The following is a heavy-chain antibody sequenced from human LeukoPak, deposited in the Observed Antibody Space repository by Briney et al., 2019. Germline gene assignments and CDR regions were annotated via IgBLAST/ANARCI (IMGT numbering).Heavy chain of an antibody. CDR3: ARANRYYDFWSGYYTTPPHYYYGMDV. D-gene: IGHD3-3*01. Sequence: GASVKVSCKASGGTFSSYAISWVRQAPGQGLERMGGIIPIFGTANYAQKFQGRVTITADESASTAYMELSSLRSEDTAVYYCARANRYYDFWSGYYTTPPHYYYGMDVWGQGTTVTVSS. V-gene: IGHV1-69*13. CDR2: IIPIFGTA. J-gene: IGHJ6*02. CDR1: GGTFSSYA.